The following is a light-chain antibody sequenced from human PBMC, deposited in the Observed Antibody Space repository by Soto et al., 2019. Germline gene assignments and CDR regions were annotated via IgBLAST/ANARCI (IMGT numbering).Light chain of an antibody. Sequence: HSVLTQPPSASGTPGQRVTISCSGTSSNIGSNSVSWYQQLPGTAPRLLMSRNDQRPSGVPDRFSDSKSGTSASLAISGLQSEDEADYYCATWDDSLNGPVFGGGTKLTVL. CDR1: SSNIGSNS. J-gene: IGLJ2*01. V-gene: IGLV1-44*01. CDR3: ATWDDSLNGPV. CDR2: RND.